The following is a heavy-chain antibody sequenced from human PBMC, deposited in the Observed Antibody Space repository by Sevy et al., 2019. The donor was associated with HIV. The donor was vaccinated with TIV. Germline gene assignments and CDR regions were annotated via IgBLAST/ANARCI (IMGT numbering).Heavy chain of an antibody. V-gene: IGHV4-59*01. CDR1: GDSIGNNY. CDR2: FYYSGRT. CDR3: ASCSPDYYYGMDV. Sequence: SETLSLTCTVSGDSIGNNYWSWIRQPPGKGLEWIGYFYYSGRTNYNPSLKSRVTISADTSKNQFSLQLISVTAADTAVYFCASCSPDYYYGMDVWGQGTTVTVSS. J-gene: IGHJ6*02. D-gene: IGHD2-15*01.